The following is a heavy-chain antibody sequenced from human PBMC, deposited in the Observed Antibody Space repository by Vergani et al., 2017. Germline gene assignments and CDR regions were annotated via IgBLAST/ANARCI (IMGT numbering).Heavy chain of an antibody. CDR3: AKDIKIVVVPAAASGY. CDR2: ISGSGGST. Sequence: EVQLLESGGGLVQPGGSLRLSCAASGFTFSSYAMSWVRQAPGKGLEWVSAISGSGGSTYYADSVKGRFTISRDNSKNTLYLQMNSLRAADTAVYYCAKDIKIVVVPAAASGYWGQGTLVTVSS. J-gene: IGHJ4*02. CDR1: GFTFSSYA. D-gene: IGHD2-2*01. V-gene: IGHV3-23*01.